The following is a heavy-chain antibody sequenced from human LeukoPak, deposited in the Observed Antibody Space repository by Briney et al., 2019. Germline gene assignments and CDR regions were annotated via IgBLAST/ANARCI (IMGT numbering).Heavy chain of an antibody. J-gene: IGHJ4*02. Sequence: PSETLSLTCTVSGGSISSSSYYWGWIRQPPGKGLEWIGSIYYSGSTYYNPSLKSRVTISVDTSKNQFSLKLSSVTAADTAVYYCARDPLWGWGQGTLVTVSS. D-gene: IGHD3-16*01. CDR2: IYYSGST. V-gene: IGHV4-39*07. CDR1: GGSISSSSYY. CDR3: ARDPLWG.